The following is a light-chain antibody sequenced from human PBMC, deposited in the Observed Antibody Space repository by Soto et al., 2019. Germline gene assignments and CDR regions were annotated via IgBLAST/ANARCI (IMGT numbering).Light chain of an antibody. Sequence: DIVMTQSPLSLPVTPGEPASISCKSSQRLLHANGNNYMHWNLQKPGQSPQLLIFLGSNRASGVPARFSGSGSGTDITLDISSVEADDVRVYYCVQALQTPRPFGQGTKVDSK. V-gene: IGKV2-28*01. CDR3: VQALQTPRP. CDR2: LGS. J-gene: IGKJ1*01. CDR1: QRLLHANGNNY.